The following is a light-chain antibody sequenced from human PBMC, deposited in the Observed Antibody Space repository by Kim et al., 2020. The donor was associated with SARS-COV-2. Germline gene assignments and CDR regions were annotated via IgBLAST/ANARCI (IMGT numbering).Light chain of an antibody. Sequence: DIQMTQSPSSLSASVGDRVTITCQASQDISNNLNWYQQKPGKAPKLLIYDASNLETGVPSRFSGSGSGTDFTFTISSLQPEDIATYYCQQLGTFGPGTKVDIK. CDR3: QQLGT. V-gene: IGKV1-33*01. CDR2: DAS. J-gene: IGKJ3*01. CDR1: QDISNN.